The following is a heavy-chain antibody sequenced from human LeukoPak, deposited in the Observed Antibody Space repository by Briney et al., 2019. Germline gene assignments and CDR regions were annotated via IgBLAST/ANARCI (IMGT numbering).Heavy chain of an antibody. CDR2: ISSSSSYI. CDR1: GFTFSSYS. V-gene: IGHV3-21*01. D-gene: IGHD3-10*01. CDR3: ARDLLDYYGSRSYLDY. Sequence: GGTLRLSCAASGFTFSSYSMNWVRQAPGKGLEWVSAISSSSSYIYYADSVRGRFTISRDNSKNTLYLQMNSARAEDAAVYYCARDLLDYYGSRSYLDYWGQGTLVTVSS. J-gene: IGHJ4*02.